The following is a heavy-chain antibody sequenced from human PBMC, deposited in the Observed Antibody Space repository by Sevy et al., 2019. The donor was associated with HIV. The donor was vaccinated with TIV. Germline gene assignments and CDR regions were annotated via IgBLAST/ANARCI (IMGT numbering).Heavy chain of an antibody. J-gene: IGHJ4*02. Sequence: ASVKVSCQASVYPFTGYGISWVRQAPGQGLEWMGWVSAHNGDTNYAQKLQGRVTMTTDTSTITAYMELRSLRSDDTAVYFCAREMKGWLQSDDFAYWGQGTLVTVSS. V-gene: IGHV1-18*01. CDR1: VYPFTGYG. CDR3: AREMKGWLQSDDFAY. D-gene: IGHD5-12*01. CDR2: VSAHNGDT.